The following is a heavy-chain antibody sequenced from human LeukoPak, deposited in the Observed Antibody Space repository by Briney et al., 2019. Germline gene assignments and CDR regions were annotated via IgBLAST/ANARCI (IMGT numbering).Heavy chain of an antibody. CDR1: GGTFSSYA. CDR3: ARARYYYDSSGYYFRRYYFDY. J-gene: IGHJ4*02. CDR2: IIPIFGTA. Sequence: GASVKVSCKASGGTFSSYAISWVRQAPGQGLEWMGRIIPIFGTANYAQKFQGRVTITTDESTSTAYMELSSLRSEDTAVYYCARARYYYDSSGYYFRRYYFDYWGQGTLVTVFS. V-gene: IGHV1-69*05. D-gene: IGHD3-22*01.